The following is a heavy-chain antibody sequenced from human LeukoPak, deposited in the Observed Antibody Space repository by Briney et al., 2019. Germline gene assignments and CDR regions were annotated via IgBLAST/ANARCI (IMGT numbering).Heavy chain of an antibody. CDR1: GGSISSHY. CDR2: IYYSGNT. Sequence: PSETLSLTCTVSGGSISSHYWSWIRQPPGKGLEWIGFIYYSGNTNYNPSLKSRVTISVDTSKNQFSLKLSSVTAADTAVYYCARAYTSWSFDYWGQGTLVTVSS. J-gene: IGHJ4*02. CDR3: ARAYTSWSFDY. D-gene: IGHD2-2*02. V-gene: IGHV4-59*11.